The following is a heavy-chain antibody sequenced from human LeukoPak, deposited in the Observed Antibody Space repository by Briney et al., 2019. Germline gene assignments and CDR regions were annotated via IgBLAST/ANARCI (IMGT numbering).Heavy chain of an antibody. CDR3: ARVIRLLRLGELSSFDY. Sequence: PSETLSLTCAVSGGSISSSNWWSWVRQPPGKGLEWIGEIYHSGSTNYNPSLKSRVTISVDKSKNQFSLKLSSVTAADTAVYCCARVIRLLRLGELSSFDYWGQGTLVTVSS. J-gene: IGHJ4*02. V-gene: IGHV4-4*01. CDR2: IYHSGST. D-gene: IGHD3-16*02. CDR1: GGSISSSNW.